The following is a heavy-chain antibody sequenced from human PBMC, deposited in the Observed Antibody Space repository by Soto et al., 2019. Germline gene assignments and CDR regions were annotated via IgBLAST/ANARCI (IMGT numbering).Heavy chain of an antibody. CDR2: ISGSGGST. Sequence: RNYGRRRVRKEQGKGLEWVSAISGSGGSTYYADSVKGRFTISRDNSKNTLYLQMNSLRAEDTAVYYCAKDLVPVLRYIGWLAGGLDVWGQGTTVIVSS. CDR3: AKDLVPVLRYIGWLAGGLDV. D-gene: IGHD3-9*01. CDR1: RNYG. V-gene: IGHV3-23*01. J-gene: IGHJ6*01.